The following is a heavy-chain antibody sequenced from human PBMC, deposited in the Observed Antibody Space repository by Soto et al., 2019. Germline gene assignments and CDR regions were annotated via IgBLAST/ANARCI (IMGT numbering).Heavy chain of an antibody. V-gene: IGHV3-30-3*01. Sequence: GGSLRLSCAATGFTFSSYAMHWVRQAPGKGLEGGAVISYDGSNKYYADSVKGRFTISRDNSKNTLYLQMNSLRAEDTAVYYCARDLCYCGSGSYGYYYYGMDVWGQGTTVT. J-gene: IGHJ6*02. CDR1: GFTFSSYA. CDR2: ISYDGSNK. D-gene: IGHD3-10*01. CDR3: ARDLCYCGSGSYGYYYYGMDV.